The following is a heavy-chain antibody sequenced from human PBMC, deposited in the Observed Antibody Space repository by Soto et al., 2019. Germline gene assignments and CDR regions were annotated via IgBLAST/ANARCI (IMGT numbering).Heavy chain of an antibody. CDR3: ARFNELITMIVVDY. CDR1: GVSISSGDYY. V-gene: IGHV4-30-4*01. Sequence: PSETLSLTCTVSGVSISSGDYYWSWIRQPPGKGLEWIGYIYYSGSTYYNPSLKSRVTISVDTSKNQFSLKLSSVTAADTAVYYCARFNELITMIVVDYWGQGTLVTVSS. D-gene: IGHD3-22*01. J-gene: IGHJ4*02. CDR2: IYYSGST.